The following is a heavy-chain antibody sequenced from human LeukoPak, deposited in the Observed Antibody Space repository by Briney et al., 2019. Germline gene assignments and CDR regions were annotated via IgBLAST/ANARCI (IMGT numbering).Heavy chain of an antibody. J-gene: IGHJ4*02. CDR3: ARDLYDATADFGY. CDR1: GYTFTGYY. CDR2: INPNSGGT. Sequence: ASVKVSCKXSGYTFTGYYMHWVRQAPGQGLEWMGWINPNSGGTNYAQKFQGRVTMTRDTSISTAYMELSRLRSDDTAVYYSARDLYDATADFGYWGQGTLVTVSS. D-gene: IGHD4/OR15-4a*01. V-gene: IGHV1-2*02.